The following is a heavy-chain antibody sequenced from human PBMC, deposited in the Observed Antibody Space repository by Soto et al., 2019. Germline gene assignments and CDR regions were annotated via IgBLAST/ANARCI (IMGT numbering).Heavy chain of an antibody. J-gene: IGHJ6*03. D-gene: IGHD2-15*01. V-gene: IGHV6-1*01. CDR3: ARGGVVVVAATEDYMDV. CDR1: GDSVSSNSAA. CDR2: TYYRSRWYN. Sequence: PSQTLSLTCAISGDSVSSNSAAWNWIRQSPSRGLEWLGRTYYRSRWYNDYAVSVKSRITVNPDTSKNQFSLQLNSVTPEDTAVYYCARGGVVVVAATEDYMDVWGKGTTVTVSS.